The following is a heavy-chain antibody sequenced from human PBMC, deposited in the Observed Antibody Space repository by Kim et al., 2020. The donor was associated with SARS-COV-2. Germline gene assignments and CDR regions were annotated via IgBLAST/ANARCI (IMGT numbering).Heavy chain of an antibody. J-gene: IGHJ6*01. Sequence: GGSLRLSCAASGFTFGDYAMHLVRQAPGKGLEWVSGISWNSGSIGYADSVKGRFTISRDNAKNSLYLQMNSLRAEDTALYYCAKDSEEYYYGSGSYYYY. D-gene: IGHD3-10*01. CDR1: GFTFGDYA. CDR2: ISWNSGSI. V-gene: IGHV3-9*01. CDR3: AKDSEEYYYGSGSYYYY.